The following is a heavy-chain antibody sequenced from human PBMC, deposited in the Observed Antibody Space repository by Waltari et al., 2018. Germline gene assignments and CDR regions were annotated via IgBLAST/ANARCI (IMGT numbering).Heavy chain of an antibody. V-gene: IGHV4-59*01. Sequence: QVQLQESGPGLVKPSETLSLTCTVSGGSISSYYWSWIRQPPGKGLEWIGYIYYSGGTNYNPSLKSRVTISVDTSKNQFSLKLSSVTAADTAVYYCARIDTDYGDSNWGQGTLVTVSS. CDR3: ARIDTDYGDSN. J-gene: IGHJ4*02. CDR1: GGSISSYY. CDR2: IYYSGGT. D-gene: IGHD4-17*01.